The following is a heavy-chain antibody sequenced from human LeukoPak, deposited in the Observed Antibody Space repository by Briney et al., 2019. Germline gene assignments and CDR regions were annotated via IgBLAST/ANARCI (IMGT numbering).Heavy chain of an antibody. V-gene: IGHV4-59*01. CDR2: IYYKGST. CDR3: ARPSLGGDYAY. J-gene: IGHJ4*02. D-gene: IGHD4-17*01. CDR1: GGSITDYY. Sequence: SETLSLTCNVSGGSITDYYWSWIRQPPGKGLEWIGYIYYKGSTNYNPSLRSRVTISADTSKNLFSLKLSSVTTADTAVYYCARPSLGGDYAYWGQGTLVTVSS.